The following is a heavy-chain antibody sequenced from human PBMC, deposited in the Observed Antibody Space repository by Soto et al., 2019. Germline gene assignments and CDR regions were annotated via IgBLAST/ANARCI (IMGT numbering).Heavy chain of an antibody. Sequence: QVQLQESGPGLVKPSGTLSLTCAVSGGSMSRSYWWTWLRQSPGKGLEWLGEINESGEYNYAPTFSSRVTMAVDKSKNHLSLMLTSVTAADTAIFYCARVGSGWYAPLDYWGQGTLVTVSS. CDR2: INESGEY. CDR3: ARVGSGWYAPLDY. CDR1: GGSMSRSYW. J-gene: IGHJ4*02. D-gene: IGHD6-19*01. V-gene: IGHV4-4*02.